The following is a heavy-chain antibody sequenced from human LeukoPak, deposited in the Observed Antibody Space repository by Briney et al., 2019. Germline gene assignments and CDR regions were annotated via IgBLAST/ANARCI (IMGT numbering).Heavy chain of an antibody. J-gene: IGHJ5*02. Sequence: SETLSLTCAVSGGSISSGGYSWSWIRQPPGKGLEWIGYIYHSGSTYYNPSLKSRVTISVDRSKNQFSLKLSSVTAADTAVYYCARVLGYCSGGSCYTNSFDWFDPWGQGTLVTVSS. V-gene: IGHV4-30-2*01. CDR2: IYHSGST. CDR3: ARVLGYCSGGSCYTNSFDWFDP. D-gene: IGHD2-15*01. CDR1: GGSISSGGYS.